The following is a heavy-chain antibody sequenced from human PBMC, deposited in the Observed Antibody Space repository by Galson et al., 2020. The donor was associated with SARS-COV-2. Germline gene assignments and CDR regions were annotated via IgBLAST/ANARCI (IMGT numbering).Heavy chain of an antibody. CDR1: GGSFSGYY. V-gene: IGHV4-34*01. CDR2: INHSGST. Sequence: SETLSLTCAVYGGSFSGYYWSWIRQPPGKGLEWIGEINHSGSTNYNPSLKSRVTISVDTSKNQFSLKLSSVTAADTAVYYCAREGVGLVGATRPYYMDVWGKGTTVTVSS. D-gene: IGHD1-26*01. J-gene: IGHJ6*03. CDR3: AREGVGLVGATRPYYMDV.